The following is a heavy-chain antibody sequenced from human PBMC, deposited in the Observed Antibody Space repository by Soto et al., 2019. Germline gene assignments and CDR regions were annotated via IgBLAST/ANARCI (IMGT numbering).Heavy chain of an antibody. CDR2: IYYSGST. D-gene: IGHD3-22*01. V-gene: IGHV4-39*01. CDR1: GGSISSSSYY. J-gene: IGHJ5*02. CDR3: ARPLLDSSGFNWFDP. Sequence: SETLSLTCTVSGGSISSSSYYWGWIRQPPGKGLEWLGSIYYSGSTYYNPSLKRRVTISVDTSKNQFSLKLSSVTAADTAVYYCARPLLDSSGFNWFDPWGQGTLVTVSS.